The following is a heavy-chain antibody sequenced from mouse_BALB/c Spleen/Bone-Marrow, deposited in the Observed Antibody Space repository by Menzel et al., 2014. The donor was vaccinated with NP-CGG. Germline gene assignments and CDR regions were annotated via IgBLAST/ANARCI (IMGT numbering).Heavy chain of an antibody. V-gene: IGHV5-12-2*01. D-gene: IGHD4-1*01. CDR1: GLTFSNYN. J-gene: IGHJ2*01. Sequence: EVKVEESGGDLVQPGGSLKLSCAASGLTFSNYNISWVRQTPEKRLERVAYISNGGGNTYYPDTVKGRFTISRDNAKNTLYLQMTSLKSEDTAIYYCARHETGTGQYFDYWGQGTTLTVSS. CDR3: ARHETGTGQYFDY. CDR2: ISNGGGNT.